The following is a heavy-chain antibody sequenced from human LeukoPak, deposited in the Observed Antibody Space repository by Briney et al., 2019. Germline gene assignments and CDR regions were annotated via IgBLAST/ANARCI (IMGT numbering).Heavy chain of an antibody. CDR2: ISYDGSNK. D-gene: IGHD6-19*01. J-gene: IGHJ4*02. Sequence: GRSLRLSCAASGLTFSSYAMHSVRQAPGKGLEWVAVISYDGSNKYYADSVKGRFTISRDNSKNTLYLQMNSLRAEDTAVYYCARDIAVAGTAPLGFCDYWGQGTLVTVSS. CDR1: GLTFSSYA. V-gene: IGHV3-30-3*01. CDR3: ARDIAVAGTAPLGFCDY.